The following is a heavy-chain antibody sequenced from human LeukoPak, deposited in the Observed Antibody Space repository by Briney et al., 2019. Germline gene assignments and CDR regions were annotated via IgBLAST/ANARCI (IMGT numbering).Heavy chain of an antibody. Sequence: ASVKVSCKASGYTFTSYGISWARQAPGQGLEWMGWISAYNGNTNYAQKLQGRVTMTTDTSTSTAYMELRSLRSDDTAVYYCARADYGDYPRGYAFDIWGQGTMVTVSS. J-gene: IGHJ3*02. CDR2: ISAYNGNT. D-gene: IGHD4-17*01. CDR3: ARADYGDYPRGYAFDI. CDR1: GYTFTSYG. V-gene: IGHV1-18*01.